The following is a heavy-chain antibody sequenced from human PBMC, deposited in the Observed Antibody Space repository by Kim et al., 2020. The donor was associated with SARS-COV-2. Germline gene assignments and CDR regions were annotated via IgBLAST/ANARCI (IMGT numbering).Heavy chain of an antibody. V-gene: IGHV1-69*13. D-gene: IGHD6-13*01. J-gene: IGHJ4*02. Sequence: SVKVSCKASGGTFSSYAISWVRQAPGQGLEWMGGIIPIFGTANYAQKFQGRVTITADESTSTAYMELSSLRSEDTAVYYCARVIRQRGYSSSWLAEYYFDYWGQGTLVTVSS. CDR2: IIPIFGTA. CDR3: ARVIRQRGYSSSWLAEYYFDY. CDR1: GGTFSSYA.